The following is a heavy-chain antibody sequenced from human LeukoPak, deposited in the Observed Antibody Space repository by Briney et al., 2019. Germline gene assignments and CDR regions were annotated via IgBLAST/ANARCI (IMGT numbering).Heavy chain of an antibody. CDR3: ATDPTTAGTTRFDY. J-gene: IGHJ4*02. CDR2: INPRSGGT. CDR1: GYTFTGLGLY. Sequence: ASVKVSCKTSGYTFTGLGLYIHWVRQAPGQGLEWMGWINPRSGGTNYAQKFQGRVTMTRDTSISTAYMELSRLTSDDTAGYYCATDPTTAGTTRFDYWGQGTLVTVSS. V-gene: IGHV1-2*02. D-gene: IGHD1-1*01.